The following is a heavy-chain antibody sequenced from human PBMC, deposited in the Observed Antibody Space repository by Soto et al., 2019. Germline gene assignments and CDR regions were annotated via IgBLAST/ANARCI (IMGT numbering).Heavy chain of an antibody. V-gene: IGHV3-23*01. CDR3: AKIEQQLDLNDFAY. CDR1: GFTFSSYA. Sequence: PGGSLRLSCAASGFTFSSYAMSWVSQAPGKGLEWVSAISGSGGSTYYADSVKGRFTISRDNSKNTLYLQMNSLRAEDTAVYYCAKIEQQLDLNDFAYWGQGTLVTVSS. CDR2: ISGSGGST. D-gene: IGHD6-13*01. J-gene: IGHJ4*02.